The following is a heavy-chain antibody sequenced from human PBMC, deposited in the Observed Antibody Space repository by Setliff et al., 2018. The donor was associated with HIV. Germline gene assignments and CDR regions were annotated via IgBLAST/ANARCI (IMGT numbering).Heavy chain of an antibody. D-gene: IGHD6-13*01. J-gene: IGHJ4*02. Sequence: ASVKVSCKASGSTFITYHVHWVRQAPGQRPEWMAWIITGNGDTHYSQKFRDRVTVTRDTSANTAFMELNTLTSEDTAVYYCARDDVAAPGSHHDYWGQGTLVTVSS. V-gene: IGHV1-3*04. CDR1: GSTFITYH. CDR3: ARDDVAAPGSHHDY. CDR2: IITGNGDT.